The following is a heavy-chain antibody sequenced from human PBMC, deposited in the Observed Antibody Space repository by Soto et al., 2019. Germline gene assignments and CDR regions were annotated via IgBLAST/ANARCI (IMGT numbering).Heavy chain of an antibody. CDR1: GGTFSSYT. Sequence: QVQLVQSGAEVKKPGSSVKVSCKASGGTFSSYTISWVRQAPGQGLEWMGRIIPILGIANYAQKFQGRVTITADKSTSTADMELSSLRSEDTAVYYCARARYYYDSSGFSRGGAFDIWGQGTMVTVSS. V-gene: IGHV1-69*02. D-gene: IGHD3-22*01. CDR2: IIPILGIA. J-gene: IGHJ3*02. CDR3: ARARYYYDSSGFSRGGAFDI.